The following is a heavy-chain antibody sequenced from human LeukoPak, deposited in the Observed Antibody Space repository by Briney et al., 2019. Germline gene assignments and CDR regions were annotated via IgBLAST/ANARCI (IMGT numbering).Heavy chain of an antibody. Sequence: GGSLRLSCAASGFTFSGYAMHWVRQAPGKGLEWVAVISYDGSNKYYADSVKGRFTISRDNSKNTLYLQMNSLGAEDTAVYYCAREELYDSSGYYVDWGQGTLVTVSS. J-gene: IGHJ4*02. CDR1: GFTFSGYA. CDR2: ISYDGSNK. V-gene: IGHV3-30-3*01. CDR3: AREELYDSSGYYVD. D-gene: IGHD3-22*01.